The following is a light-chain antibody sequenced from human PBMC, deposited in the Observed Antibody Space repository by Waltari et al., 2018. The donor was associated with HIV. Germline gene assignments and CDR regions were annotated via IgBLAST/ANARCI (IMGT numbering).Light chain of an antibody. J-gene: IGLJ2*01. CDR1: SFHIGKYD. CDR2: ENS. Sequence: HSVLTQPPSLSAAPGQKVTIPCSGNSFHIGKYDVAWYQQVPGKAPKLPVFENSKRPVGIPDRFSGSKSGTSATLDIATLQTGDEADYYCGTWDSSLSGGVFGGGTKLTVL. V-gene: IGLV1-51*02. CDR3: GTWDSSLSGGV.